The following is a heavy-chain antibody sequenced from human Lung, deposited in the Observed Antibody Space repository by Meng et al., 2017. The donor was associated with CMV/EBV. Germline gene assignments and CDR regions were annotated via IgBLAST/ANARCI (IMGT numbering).Heavy chain of an antibody. V-gene: IGHV1-69-2*01. Sequence: KLSGYTQTDYYIHWVHQAPGKGLEWMGLVDPEDGETVYAEKFAGRLTILVDRSARSSSMELTSLKSADTAVFYCVTGGGDGYGYLGRWGQGTLVTVSS. D-gene: IGHD5-18*01. CDR3: VTGGGDGYGYLGR. J-gene: IGHJ4*02. CDR1: GYTQTDYY. CDR2: VDPEDGET.